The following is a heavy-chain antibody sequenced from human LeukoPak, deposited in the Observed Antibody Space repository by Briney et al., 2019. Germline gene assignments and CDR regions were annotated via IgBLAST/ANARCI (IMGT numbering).Heavy chain of an antibody. D-gene: IGHD5-18*01. CDR3: VRGPTAMVPRLDY. CDR2: IYYSGST. CDR1: GGSISSYY. J-gene: IGHJ4*02. Sequence: SETLSLTCTVSGGSISSYYWSWIRQPPGKGLEWIGYIYYSGSTNYNPSLKSRVTISVDTSKNQFSLKLSSVTAADTAVYYCVRGPTAMVPRLDYWGQGTLVTVSS. V-gene: IGHV4-59*01.